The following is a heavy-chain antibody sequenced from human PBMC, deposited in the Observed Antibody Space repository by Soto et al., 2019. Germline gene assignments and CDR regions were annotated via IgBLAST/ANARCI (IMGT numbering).Heavy chain of an antibody. CDR2: IWYDGSNK. Sequence: GGSLRLSCAASGFTFSSYGMHWVRQAPGKGLEWVAVIWYDGSNKYYADSVKGRFTISRDNSKNTLYLQMNSLRAEDTAVYYCSRNRSYDTSGYLERWGQGTLVTVSS. CDR1: GFTFSSYG. CDR3: SRNRSYDTSGYLER. J-gene: IGHJ4*02. D-gene: IGHD3-22*01. V-gene: IGHV3-33*01.